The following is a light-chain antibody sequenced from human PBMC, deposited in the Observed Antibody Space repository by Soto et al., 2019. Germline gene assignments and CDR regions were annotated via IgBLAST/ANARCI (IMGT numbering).Light chain of an antibody. J-gene: IGKJ1*01. CDR2: GAS. CDR1: QSVSSSY. CDR3: RQYGSSPQT. V-gene: IGKV3-20*01. Sequence: EIVLTQSPGTLSLSPGARATLSCRASQSVSSSYLAWYQQKPGQAPRLLIYGASSRATGIPDRFSGSASGTDMNLLISRLEPDDFAVHDCRQYGSSPQTFGQGTKVEIK.